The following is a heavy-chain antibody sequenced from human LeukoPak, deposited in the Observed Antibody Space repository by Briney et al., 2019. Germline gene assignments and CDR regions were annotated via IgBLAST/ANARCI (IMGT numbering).Heavy chain of an antibody. Sequence: SETLSLTCTVSGGSISSGSYYWTWIRQPAGKGLEWIGRMYTSGSTNYNPSLKSRVTISVDTSKNQFSLKLSSVTAADTAVYYCARAGDYSNYVLSDYYYMDVWGKGTTVTVSS. CDR3: ARAGDYSNYVLSDYYYMDV. CDR2: MYTSGST. CDR1: GGSISSGSYY. J-gene: IGHJ6*03. V-gene: IGHV4-61*02. D-gene: IGHD4-11*01.